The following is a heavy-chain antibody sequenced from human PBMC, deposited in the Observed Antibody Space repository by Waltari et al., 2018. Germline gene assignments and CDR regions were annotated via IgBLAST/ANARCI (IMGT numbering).Heavy chain of an antibody. CDR1: GFTFSSYA. CDR3: ARECGGDCLVDY. Sequence: QVQLVESGGGVVQPGRSLRLSCAASGFTFSSYAMHWVRQAPGKGRGWVAVRSYDGSNKYYADAVKGRFTISRDNSKNTLYLQMNSLRAEDTAVYYCARECGGDCLVDYWGQGTLVTVSS. J-gene: IGHJ4*02. D-gene: IGHD2-21*01. CDR2: RSYDGSNK. V-gene: IGHV3-30-3*01.